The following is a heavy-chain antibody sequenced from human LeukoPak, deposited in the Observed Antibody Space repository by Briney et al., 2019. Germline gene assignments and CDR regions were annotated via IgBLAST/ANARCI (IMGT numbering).Heavy chain of an antibody. CDR3: ARDRGAGASRAMYNWFDP. CDR1: GGSISSSSYY. V-gene: IGHV4-39*02. CDR2: IYYSGST. D-gene: IGHD6-19*01. Sequence: PSETLSLTCTVSGGSISSSSYYWGWIRQPPGKGLEWIGIIYYSGSTYYNPSLKSRLTISVDTSKNQFSLKLSSVTATDTAVYYCARDRGAGASRAMYNWFDPWGQGTLVTVSS. J-gene: IGHJ5*02.